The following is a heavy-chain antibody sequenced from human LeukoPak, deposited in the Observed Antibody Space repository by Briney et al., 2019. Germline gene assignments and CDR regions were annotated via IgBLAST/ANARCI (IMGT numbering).Heavy chain of an antibody. CDR2: ISAYNGNT. CDR3: ARGYCSSTSCYALPFDY. V-gene: IGHV1-18*01. CDR1: GYTFTSYG. J-gene: IGHJ4*02. Sequence: ASVKVSCKASGYTFTSYGISWVQQAPGQGLEWMGWISAYNGNTNYAQKLQGRVTMTTDTSTSTAYMELRSLRSDDTAVYYCARGYCSSTSCYALPFDYWGQGTLVTVSS. D-gene: IGHD2-2*01.